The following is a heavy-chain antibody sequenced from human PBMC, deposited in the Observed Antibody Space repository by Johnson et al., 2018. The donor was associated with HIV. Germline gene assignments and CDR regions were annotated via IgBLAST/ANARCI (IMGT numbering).Heavy chain of an antibody. CDR3: AKWWFRELLPNAFDL. D-gene: IGHD3-10*01. J-gene: IGHJ3*01. CDR2: IYSGGST. CDR1: GFTVSSNY. V-gene: IGHV3-66*02. Sequence: MQLVESGGGLVQPGGSLRLSCAASGFTVSSNYMSWVRQAPGKGLEWVSVIYSGGSTYYAASVKGRFTISRDNSKNTLYLQMNSLRAEDTAVYYCAKWWFRELLPNAFDLWGQGTMVTVSS.